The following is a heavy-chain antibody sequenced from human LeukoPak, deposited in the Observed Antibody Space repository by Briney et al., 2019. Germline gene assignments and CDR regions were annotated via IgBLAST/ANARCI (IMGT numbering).Heavy chain of an antibody. V-gene: IGHV3-9*01. CDR1: GLTFDDYA. CDR3: AKDRGPYYDFWSGYSPDY. Sequence: GRSLRLSCAASGLTFDDYAMHWVRQAPGKGLERVSGISWNSGSIGYADSVKGRFTISRDNAKNSLYLQMNSLRAEDTALYYCAKDRGPYYDFWSGYSPDYWGQGTLVTVSS. D-gene: IGHD3-3*01. CDR2: ISWNSGSI. J-gene: IGHJ4*02.